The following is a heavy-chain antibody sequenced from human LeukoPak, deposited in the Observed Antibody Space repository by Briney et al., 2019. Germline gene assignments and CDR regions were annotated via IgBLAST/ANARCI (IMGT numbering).Heavy chain of an antibody. CDR2: INHSGST. J-gene: IGHJ4*02. CDR1: GRSFSGYY. D-gene: IGHD3-10*01. Sequence: PSETLSLTCAVYGRSFSGYYWSWIRQPPGKGLEWIGEINHSGSTNYNPSPKSRVTISVDKSKNQFSLKLSSVTAADTAVYYCARYGSGSYYIDWGQGTLVTVSS. V-gene: IGHV4-34*01. CDR3: ARYGSGSYYID.